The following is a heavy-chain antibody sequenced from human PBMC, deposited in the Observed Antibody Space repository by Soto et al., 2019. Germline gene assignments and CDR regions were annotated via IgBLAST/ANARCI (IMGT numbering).Heavy chain of an antibody. CDR2: ISYDGSNK. CDR3: ARSATVVTPNLDY. J-gene: IGHJ4*02. D-gene: IGHD4-17*01. Sequence: QVQLVESGGGVVQPGRSLRLSCAASGFTFSSYAMHWVRQAPGKGLEWVAVISYDGSNKYYADSVKGRFTISRDNSKKTLYLQMNSLRAEDTAVYYCARSATVVTPNLDYWGQGTLVTVSS. CDR1: GFTFSSYA. V-gene: IGHV3-30-3*01.